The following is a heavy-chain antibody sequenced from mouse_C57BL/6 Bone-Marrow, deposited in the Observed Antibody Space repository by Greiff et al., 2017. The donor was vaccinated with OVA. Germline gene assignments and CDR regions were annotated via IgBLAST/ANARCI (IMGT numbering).Heavy chain of an antibody. CDR3: ALNRDGAY. V-gene: IGHV1-26*01. CDR2: INPNNGGT. D-gene: IGHD4-1*02. CDR1: GYTFTDYY. J-gene: IGHJ3*01. Sequence: VQLQQSGPELVKPGASVKISCKASGYTFTDYYMNWVKQSHGKSLEWIGDINPNNGGTSYNQKFKGKATLTVDKSSSTAYMELRSLTSEDAAVYFCALNRDGAYWGQGTLVTVSA.